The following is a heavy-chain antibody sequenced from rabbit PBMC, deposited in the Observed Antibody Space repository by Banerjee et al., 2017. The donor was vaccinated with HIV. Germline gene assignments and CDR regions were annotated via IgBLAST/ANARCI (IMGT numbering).Heavy chain of an antibody. CDR2: IYVGSSGTT. J-gene: IGHJ4*01. V-gene: IGHV1S40*01. CDR1: GFSFSSSYW. D-gene: IGHD1-1*01. Sequence: QSLEESGGDLVKPGASLTLTCTASGFSFSSSYWMNWVRQAPGKGLEWIACIYVGSSGTTYYASWAKGRFTISKTSSTTVTLQMTSLTAADTATYFCARDNGDGGYLDLWGPGTLVTVS. CDR3: ARDNGDGGYLDL.